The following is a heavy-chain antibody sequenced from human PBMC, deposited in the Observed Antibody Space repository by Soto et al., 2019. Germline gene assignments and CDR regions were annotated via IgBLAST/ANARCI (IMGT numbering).Heavy chain of an antibody. CDR3: VRRHVSATGIDWFDP. CDR1: GYTFTRYT. J-gene: IGHJ5*02. CDR2: INAANGDT. Sequence: GASVKVSCKASGYTFTRYTMNWVRQAPGQRLEWMGWINAANGDTKYSPKFQGRVTITRDTSASTAYMELSSLRSEDTAVYYCVRRHVSATGIDWFDPWGQGTLVTVSS. D-gene: IGHD6-13*01. V-gene: IGHV1-3*01.